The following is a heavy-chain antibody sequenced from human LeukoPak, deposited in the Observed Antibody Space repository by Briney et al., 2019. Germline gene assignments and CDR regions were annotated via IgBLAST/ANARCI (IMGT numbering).Heavy chain of an antibody. D-gene: IGHD3-22*01. V-gene: IGHV3-30*18. J-gene: IGHJ3*02. Sequence: QSGGSLRLSCAASGFTFSSYGMHWVRQAPGKGLEWVAVISYDGSNKYYVDSVKGRFTISRDNSKNTLYLQMNSLRAEDTAVYYCAKGRVDYYDSSDAFDIWGQGTMVTVSS. CDR2: ISYDGSNK. CDR1: GFTFSSYG. CDR3: AKGRVDYYDSSDAFDI.